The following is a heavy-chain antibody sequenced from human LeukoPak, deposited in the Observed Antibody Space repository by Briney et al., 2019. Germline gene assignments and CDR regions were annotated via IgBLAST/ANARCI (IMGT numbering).Heavy chain of an antibody. V-gene: IGHV3-21*01. CDR1: GFTFSTYS. CDR2: ISSSSTYI. D-gene: IGHD3-3*01. CDR3: ARANHDFWSGMDV. Sequence: GGSLKLSCAASGFTFSTYSMNWVRQAPGKGLEWVSSISSSSTYIYYADSVRGRFTVSRDNAKNSLYLQMNSLRAEDTAVYYCARANHDFWSGMDVWGQGTTVTVSS. J-gene: IGHJ6*02.